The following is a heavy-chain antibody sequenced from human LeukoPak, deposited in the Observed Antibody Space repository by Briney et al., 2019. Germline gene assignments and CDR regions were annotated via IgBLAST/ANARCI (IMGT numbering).Heavy chain of an antibody. CDR1: GGSISSGSYY. D-gene: IGHD3-3*01. Sequence: PSETLSLTCTVSGGSISSGSYYWSWIRQPAGKGLEWIGRIYTSGSSNYNPSLKSRVTISVDTSKNQVSLKLSSVTAADTAVYYCARDKWSGFHFWGQGTLVTVSS. V-gene: IGHV4-61*02. CDR2: IYTSGSS. J-gene: IGHJ4*02. CDR3: ARDKWSGFHF.